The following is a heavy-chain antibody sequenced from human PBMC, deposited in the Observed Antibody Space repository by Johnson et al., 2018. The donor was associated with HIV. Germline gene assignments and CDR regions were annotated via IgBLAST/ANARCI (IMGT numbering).Heavy chain of an antibody. CDR1: GFTVSSNY. J-gene: IGHJ3*02. Sequence: VQLVESGGGLIQPGGSLRLSCAASGFTVSSNYMSWVRQAPGKGLEWVSGIDWNGGRQGYVDSVKGRFTISRDNAKNSLYMEMNSLRAEDTALYYCARGFVRITMILVADAFDIWGQGTMVTVSS. D-gene: IGHD3-22*01. CDR3: ARGFVRITMILVADAFDI. CDR2: IDWNGGRQ. V-gene: IGHV3-20*04.